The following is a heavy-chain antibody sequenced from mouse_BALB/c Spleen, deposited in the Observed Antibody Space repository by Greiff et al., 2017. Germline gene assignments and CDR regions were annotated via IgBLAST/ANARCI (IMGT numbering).Heavy chain of an antibody. Sequence: EVKLVESGGGLVKPGGSLKLSCAASGFTFSSYTMSWVRQTPEKRLEWVATISSGGSYTYYPDSVKGRFTISRDNAKNTLYLQMSSLKSEDTAMYYCARESVIYYYGSSLDYWGQGTTLTVSA. V-gene: IGHV5-6-4*01. D-gene: IGHD1-1*01. CDR3: ARESVIYYYGSSLDY. J-gene: IGHJ2*01. CDR1: GFTFSSYT. CDR2: ISSGGSYT.